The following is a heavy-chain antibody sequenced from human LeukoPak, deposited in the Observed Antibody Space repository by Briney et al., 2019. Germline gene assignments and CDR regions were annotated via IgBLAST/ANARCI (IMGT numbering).Heavy chain of an antibody. CDR3: ARDRTEQGLLLPARWFDP. V-gene: IGHV1-8*01. J-gene: IGHJ5*02. Sequence: GASVKVSCKASGYTFTSYDINWVRQATGQGLEWMGWMNPNSGNTGYAQKFQGRVTMTRNTSISTAYLELSSLRSEDTAVYYCARDRTEQGLLLPARWFDPWGQGTLVTVSS. CDR1: GYTFTSYD. D-gene: IGHD2-15*01. CDR2: MNPNSGNT.